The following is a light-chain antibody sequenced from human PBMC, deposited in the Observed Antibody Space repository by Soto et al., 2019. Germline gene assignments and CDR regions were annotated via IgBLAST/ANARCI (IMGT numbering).Light chain of an antibody. CDR2: EAS. J-gene: IGKJ4*01. CDR3: QQHANWPLT. Sequence: EIVLTQSPATLSLSPGERATLSCRASQSVGNHLAWYQQKPGQAPGLLIYEASTRATGIPARFSGSGSGTDFTLTISSLEPEDFAVYYCQQHANWPLTFGGGTKVEIK. CDR1: QSVGNH. V-gene: IGKV3-11*01.